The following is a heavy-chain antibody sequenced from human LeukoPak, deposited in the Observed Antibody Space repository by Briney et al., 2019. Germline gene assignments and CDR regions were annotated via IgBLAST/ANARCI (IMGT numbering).Heavy chain of an antibody. Sequence: SVKVSCKASGYTFTSYGISWVRQAPGQGLEWMGGIIPIFGTANYAQKFQGRVTITADESTSTAYMELSSLRSEDTAVYYCAVLYGDYAVFDYWGQGTLVTVSS. V-gene: IGHV1-69*13. D-gene: IGHD4-17*01. CDR2: IIPIFGTA. CDR1: GYTFTSYG. J-gene: IGHJ4*02. CDR3: AVLYGDYAVFDY.